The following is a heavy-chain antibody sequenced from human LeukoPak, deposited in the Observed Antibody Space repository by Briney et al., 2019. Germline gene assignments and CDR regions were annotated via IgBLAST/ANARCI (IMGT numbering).Heavy chain of an antibody. V-gene: IGHV3-7*01. CDR1: GFTFSSYW. CDR2: IKQDGSEK. CDR3: ARRDIVVVVAATAFDY. J-gene: IGHJ4*02. Sequence: SGGSLRLSCAASGFTFSSYWMSWVRQAPGKGLEWVANIKQDGSEKYYVDSVKGRFTISRDNAKNSLYLQMNSLRAEDTAVYYCARRDIVVVVAATAFDYWGQGTLVTVSS. D-gene: IGHD2-15*01.